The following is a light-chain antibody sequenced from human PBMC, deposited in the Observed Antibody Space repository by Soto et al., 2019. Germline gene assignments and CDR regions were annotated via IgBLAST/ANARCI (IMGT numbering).Light chain of an antibody. J-gene: IGKJ4*02. CDR1: QGVSSR. V-gene: IGKV1-12*01. CDR3: QQTNSLPLT. Sequence: DIQMTQSPSSVSQSVGDTDAITCRASQGVSSRLAWYQQKPGTAPKVLISVASSLQSGVPSRFSGSGSGTDFTLTISSLQPEDFATYYCQQTNSLPLTFGGGTKVEIK. CDR2: VAS.